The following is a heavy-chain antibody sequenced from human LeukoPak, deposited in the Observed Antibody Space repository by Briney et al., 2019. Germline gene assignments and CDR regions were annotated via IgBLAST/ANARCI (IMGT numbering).Heavy chain of an antibody. CDR2: INYDGSDT. Sequence: GSLRLSGAASGFTFRNHWMHWVRPAPGKGLLWVARINYDGSDTSHADSVEGRFTISRDNAKDTLYLQMNSLRVEDTAVYYCARNNWGIDYWGQGTLVAVSS. CDR3: ARNNWGIDY. D-gene: IGHD7-27*01. V-gene: IGHV3-74*01. J-gene: IGHJ4*02. CDR1: GFTFRNHW.